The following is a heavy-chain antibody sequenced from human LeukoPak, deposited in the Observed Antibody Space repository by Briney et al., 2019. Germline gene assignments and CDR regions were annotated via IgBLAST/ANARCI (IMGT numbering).Heavy chain of an antibody. D-gene: IGHD3-3*01. J-gene: IGHJ4*02. V-gene: IGHV1-46*03. Sequence: ASVKVSCKASGYTFTSYYMHWVRQAPGQGLEWMGIINPSGGSTNYAQKFQGRVTMTRDTSTSTVYMELSSLRPEDTAVYYCARDPREVLGYDFWSGYSYYFDYWGQGTLVTVSS. CDR3: ARDPREVLGYDFWSGYSYYFDY. CDR1: GYTFTSYY. CDR2: INPSGGST.